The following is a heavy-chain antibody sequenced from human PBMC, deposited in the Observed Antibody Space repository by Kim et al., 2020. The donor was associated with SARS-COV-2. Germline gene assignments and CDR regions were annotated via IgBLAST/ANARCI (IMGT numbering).Heavy chain of an antibody. J-gene: IGHJ4*01. Sequence: GGSLRLSCEASGINFSDYYMSWIRQAPGKGLEWVSYISSSGSDTKYADSLKGRFIISRDNAVNSLYLQMNSLSADDTAVYYCARVPVGASSWYYFDSLG. D-gene: IGHD6-13*01. CDR3: ARVPVGASSWYYFDS. CDR1: GINFSDYY. V-gene: IGHV3-11*05. CDR2: ISSSGSDT.